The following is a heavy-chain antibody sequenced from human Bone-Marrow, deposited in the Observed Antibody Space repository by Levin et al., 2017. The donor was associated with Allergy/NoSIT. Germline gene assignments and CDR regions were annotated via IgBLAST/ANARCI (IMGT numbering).Heavy chain of an antibody. CDR3: ARVDGYYSYWRAPGPRRTEQYFDS. CDR1: GFSFSSYG. V-gene: IGHV3-48*03. CDR2: ISNSGDAI. J-gene: IGHJ4*02. D-gene: IGHD3-3*01. Sequence: GESLKISCAASGFSFSSYGLTWVRQAPGQGLEWISYISNSGDAIHYADSVKGRFTITRDNAKNSLYLQMSSLSPDDTAVYFCARVDGYYSYWRAPGPRRTEQYFDSWGQGTLVTVSS.